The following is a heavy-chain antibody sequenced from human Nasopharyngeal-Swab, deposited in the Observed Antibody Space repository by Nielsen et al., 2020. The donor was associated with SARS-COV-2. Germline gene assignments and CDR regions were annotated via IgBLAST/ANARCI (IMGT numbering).Heavy chain of an antibody. CDR3: ARDLAPVYYGSGSYYFRFGMDV. D-gene: IGHD3-10*01. V-gene: IGHV1-46*01. CDR1: GYTFTSYY. J-gene: IGHJ6*02. Sequence: ASVKVSCKASGYTFTSYYMHWVRQAPGQGLEWMGIINPSGGSTSYAQKLQGRVTMTRDTSTSTVYMELSSLRSEDTAVYYCARDLAPVYYGSGSYYFRFGMDVWGQGTTVTVSS. CDR2: INPSGGST.